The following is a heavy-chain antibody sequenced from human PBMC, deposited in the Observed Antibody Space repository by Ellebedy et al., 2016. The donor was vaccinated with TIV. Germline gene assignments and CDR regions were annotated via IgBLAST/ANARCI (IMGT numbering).Heavy chain of an antibody. D-gene: IGHD3-10*01. CDR2: IRADGVST. Sequence: PGGSLRLSCAASGLTFAEYPLHWVRQAPGKGLEWVSGIRADGVSTYYADSVKGRFTVSRDNSMRLLSLQMNSLRVDDTAVYYCVTGYVASGSIYLEYFQFWGEGTLVAVSS. J-gene: IGHJ1*01. CDR3: VTGYVASGSIYLEYFQF. CDR1: GLTFAEYP. V-gene: IGHV3-23*01.